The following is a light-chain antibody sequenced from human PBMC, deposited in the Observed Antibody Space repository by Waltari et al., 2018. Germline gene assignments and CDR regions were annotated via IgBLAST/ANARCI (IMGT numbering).Light chain of an antibody. CDR2: KNN. Sequence: QSMLTQPPSASGTPGQKVTISCNGSSSNIGSNYVYWYQQFPGTAPKLLIFKNNQRPSGVPDRFSDSKSGTSASLAINGLRSEDEADYYCAAWDDSLSGLVLGGGTKVTVL. CDR3: AAWDDSLSGLV. CDR1: SSNIGSNY. J-gene: IGLJ3*02. V-gene: IGLV1-47*01.